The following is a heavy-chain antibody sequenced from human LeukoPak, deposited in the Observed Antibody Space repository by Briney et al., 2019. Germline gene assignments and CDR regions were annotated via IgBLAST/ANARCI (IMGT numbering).Heavy chain of an antibody. D-gene: IGHD1-26*01. CDR2: ISAYNGNT. CDR3: AREETGGATSMVY. Sequence: SVKVSCKASGGTFSSYAISWVRQAPGQGLEWMGWISAYNGNTNYAQKLQGRVTMTTDTSTSTAYMELRSLRSDDTAVYYCAREETGGATSMVYWGQGTLVTVSS. J-gene: IGHJ4*02. V-gene: IGHV1-18*01. CDR1: GGTFSSYA.